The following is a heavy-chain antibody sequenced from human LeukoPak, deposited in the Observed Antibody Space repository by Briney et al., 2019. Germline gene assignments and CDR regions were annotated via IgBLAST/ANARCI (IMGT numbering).Heavy chain of an antibody. CDR1: GFTFSGYW. V-gene: IGHV3-74*01. CDR3: AVCLSRSSCYLFDY. Sequence: GGSLRLSCAASGFTFSGYWMHWVRQVPGKGLLWVSRINSDGSSTTYADSVQGRFTISRDNSKNTLYLQMNSLRDEDTAVYYCAVCLSRSSCYLFDYWGQGTLVTVSS. CDR2: INSDGSST. D-gene: IGHD2-2*01. J-gene: IGHJ4*02.